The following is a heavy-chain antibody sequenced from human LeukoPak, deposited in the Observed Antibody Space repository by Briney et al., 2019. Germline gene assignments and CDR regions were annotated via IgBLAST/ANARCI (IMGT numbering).Heavy chain of an antibody. Sequence: SVKVSCKASGGTFSSYAICWVRQAPGQGLEWMGGIIPIFGTANYAQKFQGRVTITADESTSTAYMELSSLRSEDTAVYYCARMLTPYVDTAMERDPYYFDYWGQGTLVTVSS. J-gene: IGHJ4*02. D-gene: IGHD5-18*01. CDR3: ARMLTPYVDTAMERDPYYFDY. CDR1: GGTFSSYA. CDR2: IIPIFGTA. V-gene: IGHV1-69*13.